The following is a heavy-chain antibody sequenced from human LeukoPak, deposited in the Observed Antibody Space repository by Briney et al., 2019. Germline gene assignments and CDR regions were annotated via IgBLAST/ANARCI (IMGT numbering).Heavy chain of an antibody. J-gene: IGHJ4*02. V-gene: IGHV4-34*01. Sequence: KPSETPSLTCAVYGGSFSGYYWSWIRQPPGKGLEWIGEINHSGSTNYNPSLKSRVTISVDTSKNQFSLKLSSVTAADTAVYYCARVPTHYYGSGSYYTPGFDYWGQGTLVTVSS. CDR2: INHSGST. D-gene: IGHD3-10*01. CDR1: GGSFSGYY. CDR3: ARVPTHYYGSGSYYTPGFDY.